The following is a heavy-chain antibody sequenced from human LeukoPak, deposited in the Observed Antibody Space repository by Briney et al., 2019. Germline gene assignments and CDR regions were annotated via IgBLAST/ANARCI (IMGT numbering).Heavy chain of an antibody. Sequence: SETLSLTCTASGGSVSSGSYYWSWIRQPPGKGLEWIGYIYYSGSTNYNPSLKSRVTISVDTSKNQFSLKLSSVTAADTAVYYCASLCSGGSCYSGGLDYWGQGTLVTVSS. J-gene: IGHJ4*02. D-gene: IGHD2-15*01. CDR2: IYYSGST. V-gene: IGHV4-61*01. CDR1: GGSVSSGSYY. CDR3: ASLCSGGSCYSGGLDY.